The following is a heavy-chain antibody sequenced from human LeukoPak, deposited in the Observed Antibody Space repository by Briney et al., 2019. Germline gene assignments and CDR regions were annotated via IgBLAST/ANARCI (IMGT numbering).Heavy chain of an antibody. V-gene: IGHV5-51*01. CDR1: GYSFTSYW. J-gene: IGHJ3*02. CDR2: IYPGDSDT. D-gene: IGHD4-23*01. CDR3: ARATVVMNVDAFDI. Sequence: ESLKISCKGSGYSFTSYWIGWVRQMPGKGLEWVGRIYPGDSDTRYTPSFQGQVTISADNSISTPYLQLSSLRASDTAMYYCARATVVMNVDAFDIWGQGTMVTVSS.